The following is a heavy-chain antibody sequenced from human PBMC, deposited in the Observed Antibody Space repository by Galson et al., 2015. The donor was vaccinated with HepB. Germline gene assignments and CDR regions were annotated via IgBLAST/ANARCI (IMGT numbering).Heavy chain of an antibody. Sequence: SLRLSCAASGLRFNTTWMSWVRQTPGKGLEWIGRIKSKTDGGTADYAAPVKGRFTISRDDARNTLYLHKSRVKTDDTGVYYCATDVFFSTFWSWFDPWGQGTLVTVSS. CDR2: IKSKTDGGTA. D-gene: IGHD2-8*02. CDR3: ATDVFFSTFWSWFDP. CDR1: GLRFNTTW. V-gene: IGHV3-15*01. J-gene: IGHJ5*02.